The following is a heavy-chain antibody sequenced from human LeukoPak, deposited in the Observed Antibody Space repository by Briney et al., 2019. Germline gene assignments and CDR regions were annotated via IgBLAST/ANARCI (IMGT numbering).Heavy chain of an antibody. CDR1: GFTFSNAW. CDR3: TTELRWQLPNFDY. CDR2: IKSKTDSGTT. Sequence: TGGSLRLSCAASGFTFSNAWMTWVRQAPGKGLEWVGRIKSKTDSGTTDYAAPAKGRFTISRDHSKNTLYLQMNSLRTEDTALYFCTTELRWQLPNFDYWGQGTLVTVSS. D-gene: IGHD2-15*01. V-gene: IGHV3-15*01. J-gene: IGHJ4*02.